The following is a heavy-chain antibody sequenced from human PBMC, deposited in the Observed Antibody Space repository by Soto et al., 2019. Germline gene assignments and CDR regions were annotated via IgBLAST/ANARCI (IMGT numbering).Heavy chain of an antibody. CDR2: IIPILGIA. CDR1: GGTFSSYT. J-gene: IGHJ6*02. V-gene: IGHV1-69*02. D-gene: IGHD6-13*01. Sequence: QVQLVQSGAEVKKPGSSVKVSCKASGGTFSSYTISWVRQAPGQGLEWMGRIIPILGIANYAQKFKGRVTITADKSTSTAYMELSSLRSEDTAVYYCARLYSSSWTYYYVMDVWGQGTTVTVSS. CDR3: ARLYSSSWTYYYVMDV.